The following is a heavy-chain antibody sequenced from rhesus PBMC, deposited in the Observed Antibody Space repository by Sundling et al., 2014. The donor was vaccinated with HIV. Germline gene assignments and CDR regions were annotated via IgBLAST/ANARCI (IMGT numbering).Heavy chain of an antibody. CDR3: ATPVDTVGSLSPDY. CDR1: GFTFSSYD. Sequence: EVQLVESGGGLVQPGGSLRLSCAASGFTFSSYDMYWVRQAPGKGLEWISAISSGGGRTYYADSVKGRFTISRDNSKNTLSLQMSGLRPEDTAVYYCATPVDTVGSLSPDYWGQGVLVTVSS. D-gene: IGHD5-30*01. CDR2: ISSGGGRT. J-gene: IGHJ4*01. V-gene: IGHV3S42*01.